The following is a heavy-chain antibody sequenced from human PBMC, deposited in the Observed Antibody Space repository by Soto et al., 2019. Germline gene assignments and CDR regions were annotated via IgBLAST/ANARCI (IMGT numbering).Heavy chain of an antibody. J-gene: IGHJ4*02. V-gene: IGHV4-39*01. CDR3: ARPKYSSSSGQFDY. Sequence: SETLSLTCTVSGGSISSSSYYWGWIRQPPGKGLEWIGSIYYSGSTYYNPSLKSRVTISVDTSKNQFSLKLSSVTAADTAVYYCARPKYSSSSGQFDYWGQGTLVTVSS. CDR1: GGSISSSSYY. CDR2: IYYSGST. D-gene: IGHD6-6*01.